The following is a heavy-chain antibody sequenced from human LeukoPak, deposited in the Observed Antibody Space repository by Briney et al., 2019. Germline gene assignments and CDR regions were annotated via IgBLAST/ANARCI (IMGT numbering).Heavy chain of an antibody. CDR1: GGSFSGYY. V-gene: IGHV4-34*01. CDR2: INHSGST. D-gene: IGHD3-3*01. J-gene: IGHJ4*02. CDR3: ARGGMTIFGVVIGRAFDY. Sequence: SETLSLTCAVYGGSFSGYYWSWIRQPPGKGLVWIGEINHSGSTNYNPSLKSRVTISVDTSKNQFSLKLSSVTAADTAVYYCARGGMTIFGVVIGRAFDYWGQGTLVTVSS.